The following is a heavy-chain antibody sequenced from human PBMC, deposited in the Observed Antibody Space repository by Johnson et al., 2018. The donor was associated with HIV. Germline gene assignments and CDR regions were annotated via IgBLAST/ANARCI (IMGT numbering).Heavy chain of an antibody. CDR3: TTDLPYCSGHDCYNAFDL. CDR2: ISYDGTSK. D-gene: IGHD2-15*01. Sequence: QVQLVESGGGVVQPGGSLRLSCAASGFTFSSYAMHWVRQAPGKGLEWVAVISYDGTSKYQADSVKGRFTISRDNSKNTLFMQMNSLKTEDTAVYYCTTDLPYCSGHDCYNAFDLWGQGTTVIVSS. V-gene: IGHV3-30-3*02. J-gene: IGHJ3*01. CDR1: GFTFSSYA.